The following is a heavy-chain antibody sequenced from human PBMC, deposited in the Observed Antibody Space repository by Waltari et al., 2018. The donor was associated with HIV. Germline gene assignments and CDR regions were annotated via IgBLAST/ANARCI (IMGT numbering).Heavy chain of an antibody. V-gene: IGHV4-34*01. CDR1: GRSLTYFY. J-gene: IGHJ5*02. Sequence: QVQLQQWGAGQLKASETLSLTCAVYGRSLTYFYWTWIRQCPGRGLEWIAEINQSGRSDFNPSLKSRVTIAIDPAKKQFSLTLKSVTAADTGVYYCARESRRRIRQGGINWFDPWGQGTPVNVLS. CDR2: INQSGRS. D-gene: IGHD3-10*01. CDR3: ARESRRRIRQGGINWFDP.